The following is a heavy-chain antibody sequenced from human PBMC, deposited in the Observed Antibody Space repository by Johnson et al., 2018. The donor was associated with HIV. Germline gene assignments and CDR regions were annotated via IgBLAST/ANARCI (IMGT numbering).Heavy chain of an antibody. V-gene: IGHV3-NL1*01. CDR2: IYSGGST. CDR1: GFTLSNYG. J-gene: IGHJ3*02. D-gene: IGHD6-6*01. Sequence: HVQLVEYGGGVVQPGGSLRLPCVASGFTLSNYGMHWVRQAPGKGLEWVSVIYSGGSTYYADSVKGRFTISRDNSKNTLYLQMNSLRAEDTAVYYCATLKGPRLHIAARRPDAFDIWGQGTMVTVSS. CDR3: ATLKGPRLHIAARRPDAFDI.